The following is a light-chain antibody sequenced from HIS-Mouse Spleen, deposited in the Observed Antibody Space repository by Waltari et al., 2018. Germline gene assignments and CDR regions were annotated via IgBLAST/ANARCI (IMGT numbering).Light chain of an antibody. CDR1: QGIRND. Sequence: AIQMTQSPSSLSASVGDRVTITCRASQGIRNDLGWYQQKPGKATKLLIYAASSLQSGVPSRFSGSGSGTDFNLTISSLQPEDFATYYCLQDYNYPLTFGGGTKVEIK. CDR2: AAS. V-gene: IGKV1-6*01. CDR3: LQDYNYPLT. J-gene: IGKJ4*01.